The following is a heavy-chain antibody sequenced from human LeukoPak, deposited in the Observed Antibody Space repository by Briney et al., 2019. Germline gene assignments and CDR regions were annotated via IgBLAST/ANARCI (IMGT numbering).Heavy chain of an antibody. CDR3: AKGVVPDY. CDR1: GFTFSSYG. V-gene: IGHV3-23*01. Sequence: PGGSLRLSCAASGFTFSSYGISWVRQVPGKGLEWVSAISGSGGSTYYADSVKGRFTISRDNSKNTLYLQMNSLRAEDTAIYYWAKGVVPDYWGQGTLVTVSS. CDR2: ISGSGGST. J-gene: IGHJ4*02. D-gene: IGHD6-6*01.